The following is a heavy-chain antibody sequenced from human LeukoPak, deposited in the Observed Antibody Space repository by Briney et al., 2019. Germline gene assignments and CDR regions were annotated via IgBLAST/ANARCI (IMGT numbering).Heavy chain of an antibody. J-gene: IGHJ4*02. Sequence: GGSLRLSCAASGFTFSSYGMTWVRQAPGKGLEWVASIKQDGSEKYYVDSVKGRFTISRDNAKNSLYLQMNSLRAEDTAVYYCARDRIQLWSPKFLLNYWGQGTLVTVSS. CDR1: GFTFSSYG. V-gene: IGHV3-7*01. CDR2: IKQDGSEK. D-gene: IGHD5-18*01. CDR3: ARDRIQLWSPKFLLNY.